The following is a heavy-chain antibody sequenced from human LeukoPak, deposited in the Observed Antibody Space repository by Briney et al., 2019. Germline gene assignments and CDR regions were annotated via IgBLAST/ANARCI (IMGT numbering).Heavy chain of an antibody. CDR3: AKDPQSRYCSGGSCYSVSYYFDY. V-gene: IGHV3-74*01. CDR1: GFTFSSYW. J-gene: IGHJ4*02. Sequence: PGGSLRLSCAASGFTFSSYWMHWVRQAPGKGLVWVSRINSDGSSTSYADSVKGRFTISRDNAKNTLYLQMNSLRAEDTAVYYCAKDPQSRYCSGGSCYSVSYYFDYWGQGTLVTVSS. CDR2: INSDGSST. D-gene: IGHD2-15*01.